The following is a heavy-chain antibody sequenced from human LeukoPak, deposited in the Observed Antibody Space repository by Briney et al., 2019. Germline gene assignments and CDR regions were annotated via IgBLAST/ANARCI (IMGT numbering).Heavy chain of an antibody. V-gene: IGHV3-15*01. CDR1: GFTVSSNY. J-gene: IGHJ6*04. Sequence: GGSLRLSCAASGFTVSSNYMSWVRQAPGKGLEWLGHIKSEGEGATTDYAAPAKGRFAISRDDSKNMIYLQMSSLKIDDTAIYYCIAHFPYFYGFDVWGKGTTVTVSS. CDR2: IKSEGEGATT. D-gene: IGHD3-3*02. CDR3: IAHFPYFYGFDV.